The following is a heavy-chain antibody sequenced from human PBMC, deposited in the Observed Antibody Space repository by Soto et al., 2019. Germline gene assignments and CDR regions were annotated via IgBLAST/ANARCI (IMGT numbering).Heavy chain of an antibody. CDR1: GYTFTSYG. J-gene: IGHJ5*02. D-gene: IGHD3-3*01. V-gene: IGHV1-18*01. CDR2: ISAYNGNT. CDR3: ARVIRNRRITIFSGDNWFDP. Sequence: GASVKVSCKASGYTFTSYGISWVRQAPGQGLEWMGWISAYNGNTNYAQKLQGRVTMTTDTSTSTAYMELRSLRSDDTAVYYCARVIRNRRITIFSGDNWFDPWGQGTLVTVSS.